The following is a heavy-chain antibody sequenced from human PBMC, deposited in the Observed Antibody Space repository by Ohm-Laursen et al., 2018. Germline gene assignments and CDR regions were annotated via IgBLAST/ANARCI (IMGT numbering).Heavy chain of an antibody. V-gene: IGHV3-33*01. D-gene: IGHD1-26*01. CDR3: ARGGMWELVDAFDI. Sequence: SLRLSCSASGFTLSSYGMHWVRQAPGKGLEWVAVIWYDGSNKYYADSVKGQFTISRDNSKNTLYLQMNSLRAEDTAVYYCARGGMWELVDAFDIWGQGTMVTVSS. CDR2: IWYDGSNK. CDR1: GFTLSSYG. J-gene: IGHJ3*02.